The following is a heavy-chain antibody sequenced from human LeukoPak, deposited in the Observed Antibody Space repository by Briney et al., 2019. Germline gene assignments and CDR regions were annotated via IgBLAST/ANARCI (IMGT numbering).Heavy chain of an antibody. Sequence: GGSLRLSCAASGFTFSSYAMHWVRQAPGKGLEYVSAISSNGGSTYYANSVKGRFTVSRDNSKNTLYLQMGSLRAEDMAVYYCARGSAILDYWGQGTLVTVSS. CDR3: ARGSAILDY. J-gene: IGHJ4*02. D-gene: IGHD2-2*02. CDR1: GFTFSSYA. V-gene: IGHV3-64*01. CDR2: ISSNGGST.